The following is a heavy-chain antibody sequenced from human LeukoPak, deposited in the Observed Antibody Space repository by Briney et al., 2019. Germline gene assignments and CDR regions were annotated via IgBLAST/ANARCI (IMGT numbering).Heavy chain of an antibody. CDR2: IIPILGIA. CDR1: GGTFSSYA. V-gene: IGHV1-69*04. CDR3: AREEIEMATRYYYYYGMDV. D-gene: IGHD5-24*01. Sequence: ASVKVSCKASGGTFSSYAISWVRRAPGQGLEWMGRIIPILGIANYAQKFQGRVTITADKSTSTAYMELSSLRSEDTAVYYCAREEIEMATRYYYYYGMDVWGQGTTVTVSS. J-gene: IGHJ6*02.